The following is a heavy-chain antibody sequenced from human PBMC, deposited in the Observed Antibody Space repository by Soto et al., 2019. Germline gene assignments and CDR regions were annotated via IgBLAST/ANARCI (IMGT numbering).Heavy chain of an antibody. CDR2: IDPTDSDT. J-gene: IGHJ5*02. V-gene: IGHV5-10-1*01. CDR1: GYSFTTYW. CDR3: PTPDAQVERGWFDP. Sequence: GESLKISCKGSGYSFTTYWISWVRQMPGKGLEWMGRIDPTDSDTYYSPSFQGHVTFSADQSISTVYLQWSSLKASDTAMYYCPTPDAQVERGWFDPSGQGTLVTLSS. D-gene: IGHD1-26*01.